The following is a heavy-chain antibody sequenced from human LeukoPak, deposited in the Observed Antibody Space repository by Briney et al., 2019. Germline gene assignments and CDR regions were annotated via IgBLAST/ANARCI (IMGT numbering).Heavy chain of an antibody. J-gene: IGHJ5*02. V-gene: IGHV1-2*02. CDR2: INPNSGGT. Sequence: ASVKVSCKASGYTFTSYDINWVRQATGQGLEWMGWINPNSGGTNYAQKFQGRVTMTRDTSISTAYMELSRLRSDDTAVYYCARENDYSNYVTWGQGTLVTVSS. CDR3: ARENDYSNYVT. D-gene: IGHD4-11*01. CDR1: GYTFTSYD.